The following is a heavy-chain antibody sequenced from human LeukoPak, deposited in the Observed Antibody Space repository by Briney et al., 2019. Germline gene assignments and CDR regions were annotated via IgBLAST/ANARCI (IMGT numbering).Heavy chain of an antibody. J-gene: IGHJ4*02. D-gene: IGHD4-17*01. V-gene: IGHV3-23*01. CDR1: GFTFGGNA. Sequence: GGSLRLSCEASGFTFGGNAMTWVRQVPGKGLEWVSYISGDGDTTHYADSVKGRFTISRDNSKNTVYLQMNSLRAEDTAVYYCARDPTDYGDYLIDYWGQGTLVTVSS. CDR2: ISGDGDTT. CDR3: ARDPTDYGDYLIDY.